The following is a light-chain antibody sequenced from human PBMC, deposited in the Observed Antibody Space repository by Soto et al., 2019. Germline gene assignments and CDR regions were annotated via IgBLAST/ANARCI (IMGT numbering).Light chain of an antibody. J-gene: IGKJ5*01. CDR2: DAS. V-gene: IGKV3-15*01. CDR1: QSVSSN. Sequence: EIVMTQSPGTLSVSPGARATLSCRTSQSVSSNLAWYQQKPGQAPRLLISDASTRATGIPARFSGSGSGTEFTLTVSSLQSEDFAVYYCQQYIKWPITFGQGTRLEIK. CDR3: QQYIKWPIT.